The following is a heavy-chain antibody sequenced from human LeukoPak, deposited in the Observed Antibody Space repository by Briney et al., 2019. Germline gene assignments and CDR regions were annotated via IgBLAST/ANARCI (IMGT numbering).Heavy chain of an antibody. V-gene: IGHV3-53*01. CDR1: GFTVSSNY. CDR3: ASGGPRAYSSSWYGVDY. Sequence: GGSLRLSCAASGFTVSSNYMSWVRQAPGKGLEWVSVIYSGGSTYYADSVKGRFTISRDNSKNTLYLQMNSLRAEDTAVYYCASGGPRAYSSSWYGVDYWGQGTLVTVSS. J-gene: IGHJ4*02. CDR2: IYSGGST. D-gene: IGHD6-13*01.